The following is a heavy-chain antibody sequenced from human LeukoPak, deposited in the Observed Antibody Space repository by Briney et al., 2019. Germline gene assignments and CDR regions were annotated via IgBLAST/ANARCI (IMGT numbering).Heavy chain of an antibody. V-gene: IGHV1-46*01. Sequence: ASVKVSCKASGYTFTSYYMHWVRQAPGQGLEWMGIINPSGGSTRYAQKFQGRVTMTRDMSTSTVYMELSSLRSEDTAVYYCAKDPDYTAMVRYGDYWGQGTLVTVSS. CDR2: INPSGGST. D-gene: IGHD5-18*01. CDR1: GYTFTSYY. J-gene: IGHJ4*02. CDR3: AKDPDYTAMVRYGDY.